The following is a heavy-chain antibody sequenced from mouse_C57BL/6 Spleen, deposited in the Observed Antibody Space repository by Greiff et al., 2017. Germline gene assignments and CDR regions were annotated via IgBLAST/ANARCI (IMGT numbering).Heavy chain of an antibody. Sequence: EVQLQQSGPGLVKPSQSLSLTCSVTGYSITSGYYWNWIRQFPGNKLEWMGYISYDGSNNYNPSLKNRISITRDTSKNQFFLKLNSVTTEDTATYYCARDQIYYGMDYWGQGTTLTVSS. D-gene: IGHD2-1*01. CDR2: ISYDGSN. CDR1: GYSITSGYY. CDR3: ARDQIYYGMDY. J-gene: IGHJ2*01. V-gene: IGHV3-6*01.